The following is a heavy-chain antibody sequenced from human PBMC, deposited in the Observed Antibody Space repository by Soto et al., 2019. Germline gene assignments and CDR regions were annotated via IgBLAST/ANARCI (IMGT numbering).Heavy chain of an antibody. Sequence: SVKVSCKASGFTFSSSAVQWVRQARGQRLEWIGWIVVGSGNTNYAQTFQERVTITRDMSTSTAYMELSSLRSEDTAVYYCAASSGTYYETFDIWGQGTMVNVS. J-gene: IGHJ3*02. CDR1: GFTFSSSA. V-gene: IGHV1-58*01. CDR3: AASSGTYYETFDI. D-gene: IGHD1-26*01. CDR2: IVVGSGNT.